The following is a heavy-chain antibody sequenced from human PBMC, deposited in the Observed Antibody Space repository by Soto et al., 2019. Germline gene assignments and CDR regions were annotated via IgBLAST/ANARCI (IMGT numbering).Heavy chain of an antibody. Sequence: QVQLVESGGGVVQPGRSLRLSCAASGFTFSSYVMHWVRQAPGKGLEWVAIISYDGNNKYYADSVKGRFTISRDNSKNALDWQRNGLRAEDTALYYCARAGCDGGSCYTLMEVRYGMDVWGQGNTVTVSS. D-gene: IGHD2-15*01. V-gene: IGHV3-30-3*01. CDR2: ISYDGNNK. CDR1: GFTFSSYV. CDR3: ARAGCDGGSCYTLMEVRYGMDV. J-gene: IGHJ6*02.